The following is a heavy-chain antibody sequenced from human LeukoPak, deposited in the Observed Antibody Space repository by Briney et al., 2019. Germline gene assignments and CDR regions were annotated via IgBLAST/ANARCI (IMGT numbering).Heavy chain of an antibody. D-gene: IGHD2-2*01. V-gene: IGHV1-18*01. CDR2: ISAYNGNT. CDR1: GYTLTSYG. J-gene: IGHJ4*02. Sequence: PAASVKVSCKASGYTLTSYGISWVRQAPGQGLEWMGWISAYNGNTNYAQKLQGRVTMTTDTSTSTAYMELRSLRSDDTAVYYCAREWDQGYCSGTNCVPGGDYFDYWGQGTLVTVSS. CDR3: AREWDQGYCSGTNCVPGGDYFDY.